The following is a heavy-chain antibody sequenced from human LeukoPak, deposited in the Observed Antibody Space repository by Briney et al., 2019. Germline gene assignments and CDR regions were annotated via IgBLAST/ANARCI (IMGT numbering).Heavy chain of an antibody. CDR1: GGTFSSYA. CDR2: IIPILGIA. Sequence: SVKVSCKASGGTFSSYAISWVRQAPGQGLEWMGRIIPILGIANYAQKFQGRVTITADKSTSTAYMELSSLRSEDTAVYYCARGGYSHGSFDYWGQGTLVTVSS. CDR3: ARGGYSHGSFDY. V-gene: IGHV1-69*04. J-gene: IGHJ4*02. D-gene: IGHD5-18*01.